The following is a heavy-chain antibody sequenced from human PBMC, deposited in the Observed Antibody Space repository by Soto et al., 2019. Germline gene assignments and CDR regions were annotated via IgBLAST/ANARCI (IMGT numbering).Heavy chain of an antibody. Sequence: KPGGSLRLSCAASGFTFSSYSMNWVRQAPGKGLEWVSSISSSSSYIYYADSVKGRFTISRDNAKNSLYLQMNSLRAEDTAVYYCAREPGRGVLVGATIGYWGQGTLVTVSS. CDR2: ISSSSSYI. V-gene: IGHV3-21*01. CDR1: GFTFSSYS. D-gene: IGHD1-26*01. CDR3: AREPGRGVLVGATIGY. J-gene: IGHJ4*02.